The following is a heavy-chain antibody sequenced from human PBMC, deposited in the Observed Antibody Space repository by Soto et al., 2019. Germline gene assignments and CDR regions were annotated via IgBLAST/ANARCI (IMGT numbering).Heavy chain of an antibody. D-gene: IGHD4-17*01. Sequence: SETLSLTCTVSGGSISSGGYYWSWIRQHPGKGLEWIGYIYYSGSTYYNPSLKSRVTISVDTSKNQFSLKLSSVTAADTAVYYCARGDYGDLFDYWGQGTLVTVSS. CDR1: GGSISSGGYY. J-gene: IGHJ4*02. CDR2: IYYSGST. CDR3: ARGDYGDLFDY. V-gene: IGHV4-31*03.